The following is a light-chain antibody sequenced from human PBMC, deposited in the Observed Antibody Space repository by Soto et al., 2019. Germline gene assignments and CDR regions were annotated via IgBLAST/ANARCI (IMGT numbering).Light chain of an antibody. CDR3: QQYGSSPPYT. V-gene: IGKV3-20*01. CDR1: QSISSNY. CDR2: GAS. Sequence: EIVLTQSPGTLSLSPGERVTLSCRASQSISSNYLAWYQQKPGQAPNLLIYGASSRATGIPDRFSGSGSGTDFSLIISRLEPEDFAVSYCQQYGSSPPYTFGQGTKLEI. J-gene: IGKJ2*01.